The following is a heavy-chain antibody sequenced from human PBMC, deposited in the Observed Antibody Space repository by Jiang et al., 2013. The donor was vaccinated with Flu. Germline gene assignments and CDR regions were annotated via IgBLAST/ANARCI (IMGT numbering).Heavy chain of an antibody. D-gene: IGHD6-19*01. J-gene: IGHJ5*02. V-gene: IGHV4-59*01. Sequence: VKPSETLSLTCTVSGGSISSYYWSWIRQPPGKGLEWIGYIYYSGSTNYNPSLKSRVTISVDTSKNQFSLKLSSVTAADTAVYYCARDLGGWYGGGNWFDPWGQGTLVTVSS. CDR2: IYYSGST. CDR3: ARDLGGWYGGGNWFDP. CDR1: GGSISSYY.